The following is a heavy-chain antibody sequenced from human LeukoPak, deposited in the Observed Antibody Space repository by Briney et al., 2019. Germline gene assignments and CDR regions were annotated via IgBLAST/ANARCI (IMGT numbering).Heavy chain of an antibody. CDR3: AREVITETTLGWFDP. J-gene: IGHJ5*02. CDR2: IIPFIGAP. Sequence: SVKVSCKASGGTFRTDAIAWIRQAPGEGLEWMGGIIPFIGAPNFAQRFHGRVTITTDETTSTVYMELSSLRSEDTAVYYCAREVITETTLGWFDPWGQGTLIAVSS. V-gene: IGHV1-69*05. CDR1: GGTFRTDA. D-gene: IGHD1-7*01.